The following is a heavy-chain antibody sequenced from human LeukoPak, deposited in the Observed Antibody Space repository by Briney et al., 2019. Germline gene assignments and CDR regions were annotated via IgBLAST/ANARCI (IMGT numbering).Heavy chain of an antibody. V-gene: IGHV3-21*01. CDR2: ISSSSSYI. CDR3: ARGGISGYFPDY. J-gene: IGHJ4*02. D-gene: IGHD2-15*01. CDR1: GFTFSSYN. Sequence: GGSLRLSCAASGFTFSSYNMNWVRQAPGKGLEWVSSISSSSSYIYYADSVKGRFTISRDKAKNSLYLQMNSLRAEDTAVYYCARGGISGYFPDYWGQGTLVTVSS.